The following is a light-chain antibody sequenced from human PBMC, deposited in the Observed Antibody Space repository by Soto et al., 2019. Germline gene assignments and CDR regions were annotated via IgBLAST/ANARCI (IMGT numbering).Light chain of an antibody. CDR3: SSFTNTNMHYV. J-gene: IGLJ1*01. CDR2: EVR. V-gene: IGLV2-14*01. Sequence: QSALAQPASVSGSPGQSITISCTGTNSDIGGYNYVSWYQQHPGKAPKLLIYEVRNRPSGVSDRFSGSTSGNTASLTISGLQTEDEGDYYCSSFTNTNMHYVFGTGTKLTVL. CDR1: NSDIGGYNY.